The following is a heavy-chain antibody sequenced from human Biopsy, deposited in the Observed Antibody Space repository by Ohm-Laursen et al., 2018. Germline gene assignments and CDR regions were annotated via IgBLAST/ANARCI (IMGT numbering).Heavy chain of an antibody. J-gene: IGHJ4*02. CDR2: MTPKTGKT. CDR1: GYTFTDYD. CDR3: ARGRGGLAPLDD. V-gene: IGHV1-8*01. Sequence: ASVKVSCKPSGYTFTDYDINWVRQASGQGLEWVGWMTPKTGKTGYTQKLQGRLTMTRDTSTSTAYMELSSLRSEDTAIYYCARGRGGLAPLDDWGPGTLVTVSS.